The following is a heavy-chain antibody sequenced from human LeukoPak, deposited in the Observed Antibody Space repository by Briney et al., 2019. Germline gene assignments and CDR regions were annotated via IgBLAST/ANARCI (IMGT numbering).Heavy chain of an antibody. CDR3: ARDLSPPYYDFWSGYPSSYGMDV. CDR1: GFTFSSYA. D-gene: IGHD3-3*01. V-gene: IGHV3-23*01. Sequence: PGGSLRLSCAASGFTFSSYAMSWVRQAPGKGLEWVSAMSGSGGSTYYADSVKGRFTISRDNAKNSLYLQMNSLRDEDTAVYYCARDLSPPYYDFWSGYPSSYGMDVWGQGTTVTVSS. J-gene: IGHJ6*02. CDR2: MSGSGGST.